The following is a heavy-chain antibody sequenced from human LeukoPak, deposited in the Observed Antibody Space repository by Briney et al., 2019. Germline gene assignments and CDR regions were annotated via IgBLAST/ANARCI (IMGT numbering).Heavy chain of an antibody. Sequence: GGSLRLSCAASGFTFSSHWMTWVRQAPGKGLEWVSAISSSSSDIYYTDSVKGRFTISRDNANNFLYLQVSSLRAEDTAVYYCATGYTSGTRIDYWGQGTLVSVSS. CDR1: GFTFSSHW. CDR2: ISSSSSDI. CDR3: ATGYTSGTRIDY. V-gene: IGHV3-21*01. D-gene: IGHD6-19*01. J-gene: IGHJ4*02.